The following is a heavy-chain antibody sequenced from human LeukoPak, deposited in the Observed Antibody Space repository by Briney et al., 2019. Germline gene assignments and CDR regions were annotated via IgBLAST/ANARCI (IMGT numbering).Heavy chain of an antibody. CDR3: ARDREGDGYNFAAFDI. CDR2: ITSNGGTT. Sequence: PGGSLRLSCAASGFTFSSYVMHWVRQAPGKGLEYVSAITSNGGTTYYANSVKGRFTISRDNAKNSLYLQMNSLRAEDTAVYYCARDREGDGYNFAAFDIWGQGTMVTVSS. V-gene: IGHV3-64*01. D-gene: IGHD5-24*01. CDR1: GFTFSSYV. J-gene: IGHJ3*02.